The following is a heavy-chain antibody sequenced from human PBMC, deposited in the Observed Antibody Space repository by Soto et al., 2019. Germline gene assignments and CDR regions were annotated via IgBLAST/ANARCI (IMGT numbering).Heavy chain of an antibody. CDR1: GFTFTSSA. V-gene: IGHV1-58*01. Sequence: SVKVSCKASGFTFTSSAVQWVRQARGQRLEWIGWIVVGSGNTNYAQKFQERVTITRDMSTSTAYMELSSLRSEDTAVYYCAAADDYVWGSYRYTLGAFDIWGQGAMVTVSS. CDR2: IVVGSGNT. D-gene: IGHD3-16*02. J-gene: IGHJ3*02. CDR3: AAADDYVWGSYRYTLGAFDI.